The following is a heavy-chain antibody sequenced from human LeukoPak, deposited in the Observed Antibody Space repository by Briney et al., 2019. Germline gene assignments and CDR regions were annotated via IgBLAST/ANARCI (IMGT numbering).Heavy chain of an antibody. CDR1: GGSISSYY. CDR3: ARDGWELALDAFDI. Sequence: KTSETLSLTCTVSGGSISSYYWSWIRQPAGKGLEWIGRIYTSGSTNYNPSLKSRVTTSVDTSKNQFSLKLSSVTAADTAVYYCARDGWELALDAFDIWGQGTMVTVSS. D-gene: IGHD1-26*01. J-gene: IGHJ3*02. V-gene: IGHV4-4*07. CDR2: IYTSGST.